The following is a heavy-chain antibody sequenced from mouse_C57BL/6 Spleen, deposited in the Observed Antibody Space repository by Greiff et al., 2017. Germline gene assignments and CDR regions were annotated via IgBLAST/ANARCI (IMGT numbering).Heavy chain of an antibody. D-gene: IGHD2-3*01. V-gene: IGHV5-17*01. CDR1: GFTFSDYG. CDR3: ARNHDGYYGDYAMDY. CDR2: ISSGSSTI. Sequence: EVMLVESGGGLVKPGGSLKLSCAASGFTFSDYGMHWVRQAPEKGLEWVAYISSGSSTIYYADTVKGRFTISRDNAKNTLFLQMTSLRSEDTAMYYCARNHDGYYGDYAMDYWGQGTSVTVSS. J-gene: IGHJ4*01.